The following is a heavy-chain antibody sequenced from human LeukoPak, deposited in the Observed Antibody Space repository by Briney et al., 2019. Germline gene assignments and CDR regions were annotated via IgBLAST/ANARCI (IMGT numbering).Heavy chain of an antibody. D-gene: IGHD5-24*01. Sequence: SETLSLTCAVYGGSFSGYYWSWIRQPPGKGLEWIGEINHSGSTNYNPSLKSRVTISVDTSKNQFSLKLSSVTAADTAVYYCARGVGEMANYYYYYMDVWGKGTTVTVSS. J-gene: IGHJ6*03. CDR2: INHSGST. V-gene: IGHV4-34*01. CDR3: ARGVGEMANYYYYYMDV. CDR1: GGSFSGYY.